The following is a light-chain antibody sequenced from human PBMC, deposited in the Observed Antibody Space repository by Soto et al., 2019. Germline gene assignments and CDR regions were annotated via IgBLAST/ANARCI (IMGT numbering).Light chain of an antibody. CDR1: QSVRSN. J-gene: IGKJ1*01. V-gene: IGKV3-15*01. Sequence: EIVMTQSPVTLSVSPGERATLSCRASQSVRSNLAWYQQKPGQAPRLLMYDASTRATGIPARVSGSGSGTEFTLTISSLQSEDFAVYYGQQYNNWPRTFGQGTKVDIK. CDR2: DAS. CDR3: QQYNNWPRT.